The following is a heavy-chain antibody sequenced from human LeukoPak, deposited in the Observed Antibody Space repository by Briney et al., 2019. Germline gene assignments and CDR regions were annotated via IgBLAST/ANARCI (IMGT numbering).Heavy chain of an antibody. CDR3: ANRGSQKFPRNY. CDR1: GFTFSSYS. J-gene: IGHJ4*02. Sequence: PGGSLRLSCAASGFTFSSYSMNWVRQAPGKGLEWVSAISGSGGSTYYADSVKGRFTISRDNSKNTLYLQMNSPRAEDTAVYYCANRGSQKFPRNYWGQGTLVTVSS. V-gene: IGHV3-23*01. D-gene: IGHD2-15*01. CDR2: ISGSGGST.